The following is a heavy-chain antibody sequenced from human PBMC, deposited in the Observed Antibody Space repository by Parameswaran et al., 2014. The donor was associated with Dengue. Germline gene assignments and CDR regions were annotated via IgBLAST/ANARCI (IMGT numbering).Heavy chain of an antibody. Sequence: WIRQPPGKGLEWIGYIYYSGSTNYNPSLKSRVTISVDTSKNQFSLKLSSVTAADTAVYYCARTYYDSSGTNWFDPWGQGTLVTVSS. CDR2: IYYSGST. D-gene: IGHD3-22*01. CDR3: ARTYYDSSGTNWFDP. J-gene: IGHJ5*02. V-gene: IGHV4-59*01.